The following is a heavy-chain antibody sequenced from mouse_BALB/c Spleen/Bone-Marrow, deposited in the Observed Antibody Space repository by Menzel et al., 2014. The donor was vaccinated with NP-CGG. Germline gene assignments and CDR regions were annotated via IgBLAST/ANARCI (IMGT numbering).Heavy chain of an antibody. J-gene: IGHJ2*01. Sequence: EVKLVESGGGLVKPGGSLKLSCAASGFTFSSYAMSWVRQTPEKRLEWVSTISSGGSYTYYPDSVKGRFTISRDNAKNPLYLQMSSLRSEDTAIYYCARQGDGYFDYWGQGTTLTVSS. D-gene: IGHD2-3*01. CDR2: ISSGGSYT. CDR1: GFTFSSYA. CDR3: ARQGDGYFDY. V-gene: IGHV5-9-3*01.